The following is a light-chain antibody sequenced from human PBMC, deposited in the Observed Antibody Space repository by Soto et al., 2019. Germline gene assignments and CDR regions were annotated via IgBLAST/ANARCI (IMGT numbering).Light chain of an antibody. V-gene: IGKV3-20*01. CDR2: GAS. CDR3: QQYGTSPPMYT. Sequence: EIVLTQSPGTLSLSPGERAALSCRASQSVTSSSYLAWYQQKPGQAPRLLIYGASTRATGIPDRFSGSGSGTESTINISKLEPEDFALYYCQQYGTSPPMYTFGQGTRLEIK. CDR1: QSVTSSSY. J-gene: IGKJ2*01.